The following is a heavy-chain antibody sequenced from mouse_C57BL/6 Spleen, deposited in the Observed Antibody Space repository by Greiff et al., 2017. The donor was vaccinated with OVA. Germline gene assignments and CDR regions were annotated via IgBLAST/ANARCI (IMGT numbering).Heavy chain of an antibody. CDR3: ARPGATVVAPDY. D-gene: IGHD1-1*01. CDR1: GFTFSDYG. J-gene: IGHJ2*01. CDR2: ISSGSSTI. V-gene: IGHV5-17*01. Sequence: EVMLVESGGGLVKPGGSLKLSCAASGFTFSDYGMHWVRQAPEKGLEWVAYISSGSSTIYYADTVKGRFTISRDNAKNTLFLQMNSLRSEDTAMYYCARPGATVVAPDYWGQGTTLTVSS.